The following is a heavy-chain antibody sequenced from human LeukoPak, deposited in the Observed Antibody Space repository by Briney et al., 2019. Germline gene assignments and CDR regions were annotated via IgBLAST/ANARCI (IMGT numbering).Heavy chain of an antibody. Sequence: GASVKVSCKASGYTFTSYGISWVRQAPGQGLEWMGWISAYNGNTNYAQKLQGRVTMTTDTSTSTAYMELRSLRPDDTAVYYCARDFVTTLQSAGNFDYWGQGTLVTVSS. V-gene: IGHV1-18*01. CDR1: GYTFTSYG. D-gene: IGHD4-11*01. J-gene: IGHJ4*02. CDR3: ARDFVTTLQSAGNFDY. CDR2: ISAYNGNT.